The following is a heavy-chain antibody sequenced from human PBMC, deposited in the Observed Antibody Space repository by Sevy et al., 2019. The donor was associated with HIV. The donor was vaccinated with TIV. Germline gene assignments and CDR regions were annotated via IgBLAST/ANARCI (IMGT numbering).Heavy chain of an antibody. V-gene: IGHV1-8*03. CDR1: GYTFISYD. CDR3: ARVRGITMITGGAFDI. Sequence: ASVKVSCKASGYTFISYDINWVRQATGQGLEWMGWMNPNSGNTGYAQKFQGRVTITRNTSISTAYMELSSLRSEDTAVYYCARVRGITMITGGAFDIWGQGTMVTVSS. J-gene: IGHJ3*02. D-gene: IGHD3-22*01. CDR2: MNPNSGNT.